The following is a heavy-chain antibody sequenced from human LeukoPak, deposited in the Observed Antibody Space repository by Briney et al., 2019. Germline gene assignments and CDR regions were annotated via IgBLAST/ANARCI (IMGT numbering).Heavy chain of an antibody. V-gene: IGHV3-74*01. D-gene: IGHD2/OR15-2a*01. CDR3: SRAREPTFLDI. CDR1: GFTFSSYW. Sequence: GGSLRLSCAASGFTFSSYWMDWVRQAPGKGLVWVSRINSDGSSTGYADSVKGRFTIFRDNAKNRVYLQTNSLRAEDTAVYYCSRAREPTFLDIWGQGTMVTVSS. J-gene: IGHJ3*02. CDR2: INSDGSST.